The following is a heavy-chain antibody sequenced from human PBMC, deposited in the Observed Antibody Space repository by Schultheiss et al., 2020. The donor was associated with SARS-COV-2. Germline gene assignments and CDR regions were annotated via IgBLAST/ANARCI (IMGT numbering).Heavy chain of an antibody. CDR1: GFTFNTYA. Sequence: GESLKISCSASGFTFNTYAMHWVRQAPGKRLEYVSGVTANGSPTYYADSVKGRFTISRDNSKNTLYLQMNSLRDEDTAVYYCARNSSAWGRGTLVTVSS. CDR3: ARNSSA. J-gene: IGHJ5*02. D-gene: IGHD6-25*01. V-gene: IGHV3-64*04. CDR2: VTANGSPT.